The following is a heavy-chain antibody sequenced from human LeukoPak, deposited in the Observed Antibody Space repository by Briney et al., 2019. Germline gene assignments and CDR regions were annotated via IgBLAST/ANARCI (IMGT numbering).Heavy chain of an antibody. J-gene: IGHJ4*02. D-gene: IGHD3-10*01. V-gene: IGHV3-48*04. CDR3: ARDPELPYPRGDY. Sequence: GGSLRLSCAASGFTFSSYSMNWVRQAPGKGLEWVSYISSSSSTIYYADSVKGRFTISRDNAKNSLYLQMNSLRAEDTAVYYCARDPELPYPRGDYWGQGTLVTVSS. CDR1: GFTFSSYS. CDR2: ISSSSSTI.